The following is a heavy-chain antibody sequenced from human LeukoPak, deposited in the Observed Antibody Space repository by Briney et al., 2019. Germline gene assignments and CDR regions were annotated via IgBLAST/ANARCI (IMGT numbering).Heavy chain of an antibody. V-gene: IGHV4-61*02. J-gene: IGHJ5*02. CDR2: IYTSGST. CDR1: GGSLSSGSYY. CDR3: ARVVLNYDFWSGYSPNWFDP. D-gene: IGHD3-3*01. Sequence: PSETLSLTCTVSGGSLSSGSYYWSWIRQPAGKGLEWIGRIYTSGSTNYNSSLKSRVTISVDTSKNQFSLKLSSVTAADTAVYYCARVVLNYDFWSGYSPNWFDPWGQGALVTVSS.